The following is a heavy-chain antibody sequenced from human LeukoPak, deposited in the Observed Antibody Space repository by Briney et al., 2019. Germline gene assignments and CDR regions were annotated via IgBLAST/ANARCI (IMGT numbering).Heavy chain of an antibody. CDR2: IYYSGST. Sequence: SETLSLTCTVSGGSISSYYWSWIRQPPGKGLEWIGYIYYSGSTNYNPSLKSRVTISVDTSKNQFSLRLSSVTAADTAVYYCAKAEPIAVAGTEYFQHWGQGTLVTVSS. CDR3: AKAEPIAVAGTEYFQH. V-gene: IGHV4-59*12. CDR1: GGSISSYY. D-gene: IGHD6-19*01. J-gene: IGHJ1*01.